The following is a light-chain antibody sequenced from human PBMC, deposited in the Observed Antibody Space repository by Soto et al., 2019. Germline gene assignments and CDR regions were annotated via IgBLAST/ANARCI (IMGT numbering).Light chain of an antibody. Sequence: EIVLTQSPGTLSLSPGERGTLSCRASESVSSNYLAWYQQRPGQAPRLLIYGASSRATGITERFSGSGSGTDFTLTINTLEPEDFAVYYCQQHGSSPHAFGQGTKLEI. CDR2: GAS. J-gene: IGKJ2*01. CDR3: QQHGSSPHA. CDR1: ESVSSNY. V-gene: IGKV3-20*01.